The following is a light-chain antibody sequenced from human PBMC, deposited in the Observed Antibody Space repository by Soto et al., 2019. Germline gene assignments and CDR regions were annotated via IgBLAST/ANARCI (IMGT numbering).Light chain of an antibody. CDR1: NIGSKS. Sequence: SYELTLPPSVSVAPGKTARITCEGNNIGSKSVHWYQQRPGQAPVLVIYYDTDRPSGIPERFSGSNSGNTATLTISRVEAGDEADYYCQVWDRSDHVVFGGGTKLTVL. J-gene: IGLJ2*01. CDR2: YDT. CDR3: QVWDRSDHVV. V-gene: IGLV3-21*04.